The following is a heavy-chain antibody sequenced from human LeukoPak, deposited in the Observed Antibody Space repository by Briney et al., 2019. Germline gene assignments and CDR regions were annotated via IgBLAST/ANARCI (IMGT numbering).Heavy chain of an antibody. D-gene: IGHD4-17*01. J-gene: IGHJ6*02. CDR3: ARHSPGYGDYVPYYYYAMDV. CDR2: IYYSGST. CDR1: GGSISSGGYY. V-gene: IGHV4-31*03. Sequence: SETLSLTCTVSGGSISSGGYYWSWIRQHPGKGLEWIGYIYYSGSTYYNPSLKSRVTISVDTSKNQFSLKLSSVTAADTAVYYCARHSPGYGDYVPYYYYAMDVWGQGTTVTVSS.